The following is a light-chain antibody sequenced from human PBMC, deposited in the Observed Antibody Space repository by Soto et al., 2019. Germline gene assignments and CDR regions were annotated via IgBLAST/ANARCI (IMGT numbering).Light chain of an antibody. CDR1: QSVTSSH. V-gene: IGKV3-20*01. CDR2: GAS. Sequence: EMLLTQSPGTLSLSRGERATLSCRASQSVTSSHLAWYQQKPGQAPRLLIYGASSRATGIPDRFSGSGSGTDFTLTISRLEPEDFAVYYCQQYGSSPLTFGGGTKVDIK. CDR3: QQYGSSPLT. J-gene: IGKJ4*01.